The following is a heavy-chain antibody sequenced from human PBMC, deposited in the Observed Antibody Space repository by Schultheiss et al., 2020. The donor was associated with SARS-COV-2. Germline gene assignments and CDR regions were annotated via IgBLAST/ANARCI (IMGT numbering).Heavy chain of an antibody. V-gene: IGHV3-21*01. Sequence: GGSLRLSCAASGFTFSSYSMNWVRQAPGKGLEWVSSISSSSSYIYYADSVKGRFTISRDNAKNSLYLQMNSLRAEDTAVYYCARDSGCSGGSCYDPDYWGQGTLVTVSS. J-gene: IGHJ4*02. CDR1: GFTFSSYS. D-gene: IGHD2-15*01. CDR2: ISSSSSYI. CDR3: ARDSGCSGGSCYDPDY.